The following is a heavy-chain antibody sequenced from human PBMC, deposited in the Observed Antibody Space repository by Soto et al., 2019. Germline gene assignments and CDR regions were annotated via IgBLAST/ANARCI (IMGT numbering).Heavy chain of an antibody. CDR3: TRHWGNGYNRVEF. J-gene: IGHJ4*02. CDR1: GFTFSSYS. V-gene: IGHV3-48*02. Sequence: GGSLRLSCVASGFTFSSYSMNWVRQAPGKGLEWVSYIGGSSGTIFYADSVKGRFTISRDNAKNSLYLQMNSLRDVDTAIYYCTRHWGNGYNRVEFWGQGTLVTVSS. D-gene: IGHD1-1*01. CDR2: IGGSSGTI.